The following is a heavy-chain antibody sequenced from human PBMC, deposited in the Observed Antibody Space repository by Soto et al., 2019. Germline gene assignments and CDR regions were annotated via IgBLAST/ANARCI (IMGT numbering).Heavy chain of an antibody. Sequence: SETLSLTCAVYGGSFSGYYWSWIRQPPGKGLEWIGEINHSASTNYNPSLKSRVTISVDTSKNQFSLKLSSVTAADTAVYYCARGSRRNWNDQYYYMDVWGKGTTVTVSS. V-gene: IGHV4-34*01. CDR2: INHSAST. D-gene: IGHD1-1*01. CDR1: GGSFSGYY. J-gene: IGHJ6*03. CDR3: ARGSRRNWNDQYYYMDV.